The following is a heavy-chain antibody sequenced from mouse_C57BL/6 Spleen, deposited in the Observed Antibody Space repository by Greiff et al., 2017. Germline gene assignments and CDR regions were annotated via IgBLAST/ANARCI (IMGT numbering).Heavy chain of an antibody. V-gene: IGHV1-76*01. J-gene: IGHJ3*01. D-gene: IGHD2-5*01. Sequence: QVQLQQSGAELVRPGASVKLSCKASGYTFTDYYINWVKQRPGQGLEWIARIYPGSGNTYYNEKFKGKATLTAEKSSSTVYLELSSLTSEDSAVYFCARYSNFVNWFAYWGQGTLVTVSA. CDR1: GYTFTDYY. CDR2: IYPGSGNT. CDR3: ARYSNFVNWFAY.